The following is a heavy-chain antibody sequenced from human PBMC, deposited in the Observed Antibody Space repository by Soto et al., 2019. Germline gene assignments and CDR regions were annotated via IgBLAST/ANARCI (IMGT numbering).Heavy chain of an antibody. Sequence: ETLSLSCGVSGFTFDDYGMSWVRQVPGKGLEWVSGINWNGGSIDYADSVKGRFTISRDNAKNSLYLQMNSLRAEDTAFYFCARDYYDSSGYSPFDYWGQGTLVTVSS. CDR1: GFTFDDYG. CDR3: ARDYYDSSGYSPFDY. D-gene: IGHD3-22*01. CDR2: INWNGGSI. V-gene: IGHV3-20*04. J-gene: IGHJ4*02.